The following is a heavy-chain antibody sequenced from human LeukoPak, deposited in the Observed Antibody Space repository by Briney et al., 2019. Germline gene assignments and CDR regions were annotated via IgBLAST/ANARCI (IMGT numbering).Heavy chain of an antibody. V-gene: IGHV3-48*03. CDR1: GFTFSSYE. CDR3: APRSGGMDV. J-gene: IGHJ6*02. Sequence: PGGSLRLSCAASGFTFSSYEMNWVRQSPGKGLEWVSYISGGATIYYADSVKARFTISRDNAKNSLYLQMNSLRAEDTAVYYCAPRSGGMDVWGRGTTVTVS. CDR2: ISGGATI.